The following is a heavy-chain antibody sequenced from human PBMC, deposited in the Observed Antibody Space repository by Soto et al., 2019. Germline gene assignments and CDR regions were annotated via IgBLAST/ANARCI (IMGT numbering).Heavy chain of an antibody. CDR2: IKSKTDGGTT. V-gene: IGHV3-15*01. CDR3: TTDGDYTLYYYYYMDV. CDR1: GFTFSNAW. J-gene: IGHJ6*03. D-gene: IGHD4-17*01. Sequence: GGSLRLSCAASGFTFSNAWMSWVRQAPGKGLEWVGRIKSKTDGGTTDYAAPVKGRFTISRDDAKNTLYLQMKSLKTEDTAVYYCTTDGDYTLYYYYYMDVWGKGTTVTVSS.